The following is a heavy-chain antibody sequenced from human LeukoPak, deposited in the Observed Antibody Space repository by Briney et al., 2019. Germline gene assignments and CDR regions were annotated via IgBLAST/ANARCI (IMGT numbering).Heavy chain of an antibody. CDR3: ARRDISSGWSFDY. CDR1: GGSISNCH. D-gene: IGHD6-19*01. Sequence: SETLSLTCTVSGGSISNCHWSWIRQPAGKGLEWIGQIHTSGSTNYNPPLKSRVTMSIDTPENQLSLTIRSVTAADTAVYYCARRDISSGWSFDYWGQGTLVTVSS. V-gene: IGHV4-4*07. CDR2: IHTSGST. J-gene: IGHJ4*02.